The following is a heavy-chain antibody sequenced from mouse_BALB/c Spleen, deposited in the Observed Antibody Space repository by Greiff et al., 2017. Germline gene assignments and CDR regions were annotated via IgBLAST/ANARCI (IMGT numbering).Heavy chain of an antibody. CDR1: GYTFTSYW. D-gene: IGHD2-14*01. J-gene: IGHJ3*01. Sequence: VKLVESGAELARPGASVKLSCKASGYTFTSYWMQWVKQRPGQGLEWIGAIYPGDGDTRYTQKFKGKATLTADKSSSTAYMQLSSLASEDSAVYYCARERAYYRYDGAWFAYWGQGTLVTVSA. CDR3: ARERAYYRYDGAWFAY. V-gene: IGHV1-87*01. CDR2: IYPGDGDT.